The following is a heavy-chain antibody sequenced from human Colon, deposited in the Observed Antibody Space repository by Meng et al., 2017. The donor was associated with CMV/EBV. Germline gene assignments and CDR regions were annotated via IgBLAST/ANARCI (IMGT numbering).Heavy chain of an antibody. Sequence: GESLKISCAASGFTFSSYEMNWVRQAPGKGLEWVSYISSSGSTIYYADSVKGRFTISRDNAKNSLYLQMNSLRAEDTAVYYCARMLISSGWSLYYYGMDVWGQGTTVTVSS. CDR2: ISSSGSTI. CDR1: GFTFSSYE. J-gene: IGHJ6*02. V-gene: IGHV3-48*03. D-gene: IGHD6-19*01. CDR3: ARMLISSGWSLYYYGMDV.